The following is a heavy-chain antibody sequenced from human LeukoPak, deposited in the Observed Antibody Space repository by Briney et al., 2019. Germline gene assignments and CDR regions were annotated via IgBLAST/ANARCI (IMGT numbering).Heavy chain of an antibody. V-gene: IGHV3-30*02. Sequence: GGSLRLSCAASGFTFSSYVMHWVRQAPGKGLDWVAYIRYDGSDKYYADSVKGRFTISSDNPKNTLYLQMSSLRAEDTAVYHCAKGKEDYYYDSSGYYYLDHWGQGTLVTVSS. D-gene: IGHD3-22*01. CDR3: AKGKEDYYYDSSGYYYLDH. J-gene: IGHJ4*02. CDR2: IRYDGSDK. CDR1: GFTFSSYV.